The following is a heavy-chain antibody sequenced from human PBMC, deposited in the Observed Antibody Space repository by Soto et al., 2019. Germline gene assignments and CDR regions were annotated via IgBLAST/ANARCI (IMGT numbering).Heavy chain of an antibody. D-gene: IGHD2-2*02. J-gene: IGHJ4*02. CDR2: ISGSGGST. V-gene: IGHV3-23*01. Sequence: GGSLRLSCAASGFTFSSYAMSWVRQAPGKGLEWVSAISGSGGSTYYADSVKGRFTISRDNSKNTLYLQMNSLRAEDTAVYYCAKDPGDIVVVPAAIEGVDYWGQGTLVTVSS. CDR3: AKDPGDIVVVPAAIEGVDY. CDR1: GFTFSSYA.